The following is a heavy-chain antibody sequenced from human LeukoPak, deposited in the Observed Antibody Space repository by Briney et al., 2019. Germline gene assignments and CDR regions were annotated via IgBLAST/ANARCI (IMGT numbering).Heavy chain of an antibody. Sequence: ASVKVSCKASGYTFTSYDINWVRQAPGQGLEWMGWINPNSGGTNYAQKFQGRVTMTRDTSISTAYMELSRLRSDDTAVYYCARGPPVIVVVPAAIPVHGYWGQGTLVTVSS. D-gene: IGHD2-2*01. V-gene: IGHV1-2*02. J-gene: IGHJ4*02. CDR2: INPNSGGT. CDR3: ARGPPVIVVVPAAIPVHGY. CDR1: GYTFTSYD.